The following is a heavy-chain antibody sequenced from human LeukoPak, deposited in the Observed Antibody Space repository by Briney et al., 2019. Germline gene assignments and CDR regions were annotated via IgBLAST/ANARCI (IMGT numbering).Heavy chain of an antibody. CDR3: AKRGSGRYFDY. CDR1: QFTFSNYD. Sequence: RPGGSLRLSCAASQFTFSNYDMSWVRQAPGRGLEWVSVVNSGSSSTSYADSVKGRFTISRDNSENTVYLQMNSLRAEGTAVYYCAKRGSGRYFDYWGQGTLVTVSS. V-gene: IGHV3-23*03. CDR2: VNSGSSST. D-gene: IGHD5-12*01. J-gene: IGHJ4*02.